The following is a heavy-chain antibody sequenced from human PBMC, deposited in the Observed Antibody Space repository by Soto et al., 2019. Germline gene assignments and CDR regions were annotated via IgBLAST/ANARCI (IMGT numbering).Heavy chain of an antibody. D-gene: IGHD2-2*01. CDR2: IIPIFGTA. V-gene: IGHV1-69*13. Sequence: GASVKVSCKASGGTFSSYTISWVRQAPGQGLEWMGGIIPIFGTANYAQKFQGRVTITADESTSTAYMELSSLRSEDTAVYYCASNSPDIVVVPAVPGVDYYYGMDVWGQGTTVTVSS. CDR1: GGTFSSYT. CDR3: ASNSPDIVVVPAVPGVDYYYGMDV. J-gene: IGHJ6*02.